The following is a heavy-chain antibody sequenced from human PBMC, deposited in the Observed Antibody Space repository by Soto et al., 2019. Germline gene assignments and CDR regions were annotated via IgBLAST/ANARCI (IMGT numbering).Heavy chain of an antibody. CDR1: GFTFSSYS. J-gene: IGHJ4*02. Sequence: PGGSLSLSCAASGFTFSSYSMSWVRQAPGKGLEWVSGFRTSGDGGTTYYADSVKGRFTISRDNSKNMLFLQMNSLRAEDTAIYYCAKKVNSGPGSQYFDYWGQGTPVTVSS. V-gene: IGHV3-23*01. D-gene: IGHD3-10*01. CDR2: FRTSGDGGTT. CDR3: AKKVNSGPGSQYFDY.